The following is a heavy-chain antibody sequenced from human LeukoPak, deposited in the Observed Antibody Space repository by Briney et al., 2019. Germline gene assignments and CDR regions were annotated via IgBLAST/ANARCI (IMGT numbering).Heavy chain of an antibody. CDR1: GFTFRDYF. CDR2: ISNSVSNI. V-gene: IGHV3-11*04. D-gene: IGHD6-19*01. J-gene: IGHJ4*02. Sequence: GGSLRLSXAASGFTFRDYFMTWIRQAPGKGLEWVAYISNSVSNISYADSVKGRFTISRDNSKNTLYVQMNSLRPEDTAVYYCAKSAPGVSGWYAFDFWGQGTLVTVSS. CDR3: AKSAPGVSGWYAFDF.